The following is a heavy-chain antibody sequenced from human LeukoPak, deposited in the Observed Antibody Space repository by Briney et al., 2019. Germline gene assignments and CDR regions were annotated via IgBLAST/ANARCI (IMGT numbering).Heavy chain of an antibody. J-gene: IGHJ4*02. CDR1: VGSLSGYY. V-gene: IGHV4-34*01. Sequence: LETLSLTCAVYVGSLSGYYWSWIRQPPGEGLEWIGEINHSGSTNYNLSLKSRVTISVDTSKNQFSLKLSSVTAADTAVYYCARKGGGSYDRGPLGYWGQGTLVTVSS. CDR3: ARKGGGSYDRGPLGY. CDR2: INHSGST. D-gene: IGHD1-26*01.